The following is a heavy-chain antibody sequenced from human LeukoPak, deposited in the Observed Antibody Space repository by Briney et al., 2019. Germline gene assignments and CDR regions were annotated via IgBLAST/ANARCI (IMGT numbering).Heavy chain of an antibody. CDR2: ISSSSSYI. D-gene: IGHD5-24*01. J-gene: IGHJ4*02. CDR3: ASGHVEMATIGDYFDY. Sequence: TGGSLRLSCAASGFTFSSYSMNWVRQAPGKGLEWVSSISSSSSYIYYADSVKGRFTISRDNAKNSLYLQMNSLRAEDTAVYYCASGHVEMATIGDYFDYWGQGTLVTVSS. CDR1: GFTFSSYS. V-gene: IGHV3-21*04.